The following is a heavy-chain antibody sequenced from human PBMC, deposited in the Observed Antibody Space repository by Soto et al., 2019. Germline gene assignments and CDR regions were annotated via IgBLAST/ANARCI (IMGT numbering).Heavy chain of an antibody. CDR2: INHSGST. CDR3: ARIGTTRAFDI. D-gene: IGHD1-7*01. V-gene: IGHV4-34*01. Sequence: QVQLQQWGAGLLKPSETLSLTCAVYGGSFSGYYWSWIRQPPGKGLEWIGEINHSGSTNYNPSLKSRVTISVDTPKNQFSLKLSSVTAADTAVYYCARIGTTRAFDIWGQGTMVTVSS. J-gene: IGHJ3*02. CDR1: GGSFSGYY.